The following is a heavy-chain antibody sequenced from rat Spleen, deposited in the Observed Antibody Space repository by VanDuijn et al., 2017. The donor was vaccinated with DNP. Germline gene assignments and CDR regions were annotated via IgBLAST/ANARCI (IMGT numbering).Heavy chain of an antibody. CDR2: ISSGENT. Sequence: QVRLRESGPGLVQPSHILSLTCTVSGFSLTSYAVSWVRQPPGKGLEWIASISSGENTYYNPALKSRLRISRDTSKSQVFLRMNSLQTEDPAIYFCSRVLYNGYQRHYWSFDFWGPVTMVTVSS. V-gene: IGHV2S12*01. CDR3: SRVLYNGYQRHYWSFDF. J-gene: IGHJ1*01. D-gene: IGHD1-6*01. CDR1: GFSLTSYA.